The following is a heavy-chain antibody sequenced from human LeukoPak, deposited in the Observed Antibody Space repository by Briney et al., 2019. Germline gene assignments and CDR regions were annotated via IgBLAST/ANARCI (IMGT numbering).Heavy chain of an antibody. CDR3: ARARRNCNGGSCWDF. V-gene: IGHV4-61*08. CDR2: FHYSGST. CDR1: GDSISGYY. J-gene: IGHJ4*02. D-gene: IGHD2-15*01. Sequence: SETLSLTCSVSGDTVSGDSISGYYWNWIRQPPGKGLEWIGYFHYSGSTNYNPSLKSRVMISVDTSKNQFSLKLTSVTAADTAAYYCARARRNCNGGSCWDFWGQGFLVTVSS.